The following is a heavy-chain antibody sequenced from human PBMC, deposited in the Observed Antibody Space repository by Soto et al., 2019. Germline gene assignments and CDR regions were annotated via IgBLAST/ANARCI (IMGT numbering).Heavy chain of an antibody. CDR2: IIPVCRTS. V-gene: IGHV1-69*18. Sequence: QVQLVQSGAELKKPGSSVKVSCSASGVTFSSYAFTWVRQAPGHGLEWMGNIIPVCRTSNYAQGFQGRLTISADESTNTIYMELSSLRSEDTAVYFFAKDGSWDGGGGESWGQGTLVIVSS. CDR3: AKDGSWDGGGGES. CDR1: GVTFSSYA. D-gene: IGHD3-16*01. J-gene: IGHJ4*02.